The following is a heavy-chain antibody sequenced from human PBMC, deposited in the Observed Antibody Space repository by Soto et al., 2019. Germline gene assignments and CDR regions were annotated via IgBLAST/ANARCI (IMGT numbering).Heavy chain of an antibody. Sequence: QVQLVQSGAEVKKPGSSVKVSCKASGGTFSSYTISWVRQAPGQGLEWMGRIIPILGIANYAQKFQGRVTSTADKSTSTAYMELSSLRSEDTAVYYCARVLEGITMVRGVISWGQGNMVTVSS. J-gene: IGHJ5*02. V-gene: IGHV1-69*02. CDR2: IIPILGIA. CDR3: ARVLEGITMVRGVIS. D-gene: IGHD3-10*01. CDR1: GGTFSSYT.